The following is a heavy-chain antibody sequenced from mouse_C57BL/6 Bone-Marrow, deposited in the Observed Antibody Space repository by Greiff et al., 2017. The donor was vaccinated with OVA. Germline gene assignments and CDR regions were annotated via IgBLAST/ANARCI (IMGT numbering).Heavy chain of an antibody. J-gene: IGHJ4*01. CDR1: GYTFTDYE. V-gene: IGHV1-15*01. CDR3: TRGGYYYGSSRYYYAMDY. D-gene: IGHD1-1*01. CDR2: IDPETGGT. Sequence: QVQLQQSGAELVRPGASVTLSCKASGYTFTDYEMHWVKQTPVHGLEWIGAIDPETGGTAYNQKFKGKAILTADKSSSTAYMELRSLTSEDSAVYYCTRGGYYYGSSRYYYAMDYWGQGTSVTVSS.